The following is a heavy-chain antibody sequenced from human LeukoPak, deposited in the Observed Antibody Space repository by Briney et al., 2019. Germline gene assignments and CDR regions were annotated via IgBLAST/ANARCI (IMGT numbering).Heavy chain of an antibody. J-gene: IGHJ4*02. CDR2: IYSGDSHT. Sequence: GESLKISCKGSGYRFTYWIGWVRQMPGKGLEWMGIIYSGDSHTKYSPSFQGRVTISADKSISTAYLQWSSLEASDTAMYYCASARHGDYVWDYWGQGTPVTVSS. V-gene: IGHV5-51*01. CDR1: GYRFTYW. CDR3: ASARHGDYVWDY. D-gene: IGHD4-17*01.